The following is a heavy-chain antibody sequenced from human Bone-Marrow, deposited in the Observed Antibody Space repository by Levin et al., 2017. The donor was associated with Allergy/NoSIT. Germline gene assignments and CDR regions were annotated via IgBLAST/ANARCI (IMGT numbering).Heavy chain of an antibody. D-gene: IGHD2-2*01. Sequence: ASVKVSCAASGFSFSSYDMHWVRQATGRGLEWVSAIGTAADSYYSGSVKGRFTVSRDNAKNSFYLQMNSLIAGDTAGYYCARVALPRYCTSTSCSDSGYYFDYWGQGTLVTVSS. CDR3: ARVALPRYCTSTSCSDSGYYFDY. CDR1: GFSFSSYD. J-gene: IGHJ4*02. V-gene: IGHV3-13*04. CDR2: IGTAADS.